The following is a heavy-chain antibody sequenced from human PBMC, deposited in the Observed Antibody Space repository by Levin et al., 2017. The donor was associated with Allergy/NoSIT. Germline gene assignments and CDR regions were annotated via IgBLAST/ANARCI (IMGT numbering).Heavy chain of an antibody. CDR3: ARVMVTREKYFDY. CDR1: GFTFSDYY. V-gene: IGHV3-11*01. J-gene: IGHJ4*02. CDR2: SSSSGSTI. D-gene: IGHD2-21*02. Sequence: PGGSLRLSCAASGFTFSDYYMSWIRQAPGKGLEWVSYSSSSGSTIYYADSVKGRFTMSRDNAKNSLYLQMNSLRVEDTAMYYCARVMVTREKYFDYWGQGTLVTVSS.